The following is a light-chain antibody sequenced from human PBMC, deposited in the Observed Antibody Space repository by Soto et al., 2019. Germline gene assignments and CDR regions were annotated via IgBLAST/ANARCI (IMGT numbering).Light chain of an antibody. CDR1: QSISSW. Sequence: DIQMTQSPSTLSASVGDRVTITCRASQSISSWLAWYQQKPGKAPKLLIYDASSLESGVPSRFSGRGSGTDFTLTISSLQPEDSATYYCEQASTFPYSFGQRTKV. V-gene: IGKV1-5*01. J-gene: IGKJ2*03. CDR3: EQASTFPYS. CDR2: DAS.